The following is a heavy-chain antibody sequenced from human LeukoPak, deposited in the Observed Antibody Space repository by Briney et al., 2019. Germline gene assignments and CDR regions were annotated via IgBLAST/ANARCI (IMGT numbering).Heavy chain of an antibody. V-gene: IGHV3-23*01. Sequence: PGGSLRLSCAASRFTFSNYAMSWVRQAPGKGLEWVSAISGSGESTNYADSVKGRFTISRDNSKNTLYLQMNSLRAEDTAVYYCAKDLRIPAAGTATDYFDYWGQGTLVTVSS. D-gene: IGHD6-13*01. CDR2: ISGSGEST. CDR1: RFTFSNYA. CDR3: AKDLRIPAAGTATDYFDY. J-gene: IGHJ4*02.